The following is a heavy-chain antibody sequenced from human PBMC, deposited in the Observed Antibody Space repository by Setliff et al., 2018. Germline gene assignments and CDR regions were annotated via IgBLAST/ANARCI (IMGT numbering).Heavy chain of an antibody. Sequence: SETLSLTCNVSGGSVSSTSHYWGWIRQPPGKGMEWIGSVYYSGYTYYNPSLQSRVTISVDMSKNQFSMKLTSVTAADTAVYYCARAGSAPARRKGVFEYWGQGTLVTVSS. CDR2: VYYSGYT. CDR3: ARAGSAPARRKGVFEY. CDR1: GGSVSSTSHY. V-gene: IGHV4-39*07. J-gene: IGHJ4*02. D-gene: IGHD6-13*01.